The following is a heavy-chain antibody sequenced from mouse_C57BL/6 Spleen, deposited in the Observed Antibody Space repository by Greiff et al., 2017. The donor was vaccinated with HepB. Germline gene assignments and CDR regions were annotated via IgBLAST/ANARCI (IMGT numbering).Heavy chain of an antibody. J-gene: IGHJ1*03. CDR3: APVSYYDYDGWYFDV. CDR2: INPSNGGT. Sequence: AQLQQPGTELVKPGASVKLSCKASGYTFTSYWMHWVKQRPGQGLEWIGNINPSNGGTNYNEKFKSKATLTVDKSSSTAYMQLSSLTSEDSAVYYCAPVSYYDYDGWYFDVWGTGTTVTVSS. V-gene: IGHV1-53*01. D-gene: IGHD2-4*01. CDR1: GYTFTSYW.